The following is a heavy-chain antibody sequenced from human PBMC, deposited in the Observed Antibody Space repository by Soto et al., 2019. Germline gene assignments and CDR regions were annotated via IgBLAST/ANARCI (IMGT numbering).Heavy chain of an antibody. CDR1: GFTFTRYS. CDR3: ARESEDLTSNFDY. CDR2: ISSTTNYI. Sequence: GGSLRLSCAASGFTFTRYSMNWVRQAPGRGLEWVSSISSTTNYIYYADSMKGRFTVSRDNAKNSVYLEMNSLSAEDTALYYCARESEDLTSNFDYWGQGTLVTVSS. V-gene: IGHV3-21*01. J-gene: IGHJ4*02.